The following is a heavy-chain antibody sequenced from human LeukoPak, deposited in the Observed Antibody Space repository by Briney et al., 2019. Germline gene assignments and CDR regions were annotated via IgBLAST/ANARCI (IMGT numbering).Heavy chain of an antibody. J-gene: IGHJ4*02. D-gene: IGHD2-2*01. CDR1: GFTFSSYW. V-gene: IGHV3-7*05. CDR2: IKQDGSEK. Sequence: GGSLRLSCAASGFTFSSYWMNWVRQAPGKGLEWVANIKQDGSEKYYVDSVKGRFTISRDNAKNSLYLQMNSLRAEDTAVYYCARDRGYCSSTSCRVADYWGQGTLVTVSS. CDR3: ARDRGYCSSTSCRVADY.